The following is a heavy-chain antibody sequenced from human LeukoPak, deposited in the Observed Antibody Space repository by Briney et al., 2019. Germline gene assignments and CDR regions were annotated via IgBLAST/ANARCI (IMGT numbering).Heavy chain of an antibody. CDR3: TKSGIDSRSWYAAYPFDI. V-gene: IGHV3-66*01. CDR1: GLTVSSNY. J-gene: IGHJ3*02. CDR2: IYSGGST. D-gene: IGHD6-13*01. Sequence: PGGSLRLSCVVSGLTVSSNYMGWVRQAPGKGLEWVSVIYSGGSTYYADSVRDRFTISRDNSKNTLYLQMNNLKAEDTAVYYCTKSGIDSRSWYAAYPFDIWGQGTMVTVSS.